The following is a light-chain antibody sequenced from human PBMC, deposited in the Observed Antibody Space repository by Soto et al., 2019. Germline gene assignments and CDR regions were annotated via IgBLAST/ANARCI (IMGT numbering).Light chain of an antibody. CDR3: QPYGTSPPT. V-gene: IGKV3-20*01. Sequence: EIVLTQSPGTLSLSPGERDTLSCKASQSVSSNFLAWYQRKPGQAPRLLIYGASYRYTDIPYRFSGSGSGTDFTLTITRLQPEDFAVYYFQPYGTSPPTFGQGTKLQI. J-gene: IGKJ1*01. CDR2: GAS. CDR1: QSVSSNF.